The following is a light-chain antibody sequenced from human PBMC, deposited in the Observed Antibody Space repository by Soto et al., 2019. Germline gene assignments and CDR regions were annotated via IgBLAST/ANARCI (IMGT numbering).Light chain of an antibody. V-gene: IGKV1-16*01. CDR1: QDISRY. CDR3: QQYDSYPIA. CDR2: SAP. Sequence: DIQMTQSPSSLSAAVGDRVTMTCRASQDISRYVVWFQQRPGKAPKSLMYSAPTLQSGVPSRFSGSGSGTVFTLTISNLQPEDFATYYCQQYDSYPIAFGQGTRLEIK. J-gene: IGKJ5*01.